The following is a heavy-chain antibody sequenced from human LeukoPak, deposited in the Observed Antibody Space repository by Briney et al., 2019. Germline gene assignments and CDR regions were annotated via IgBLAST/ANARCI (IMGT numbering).Heavy chain of an antibody. Sequence: SQTLSLTCAISGDIVSSNSAAWNWIRQSPSRGLEWLVRTYYRSKWYNDYAVSVKSRITINPDTSKNQFSLQLNSVTPEDTAVYYCARGDGASRGGFVVVPAAMFDYWGQGTLVTVSS. CDR1: GDIVSSNSAA. J-gene: IGHJ4*02. CDR3: ARGDGASRGGFVVVPAAMFDY. CDR2: TYYRSKWYN. D-gene: IGHD2-2*01. V-gene: IGHV6-1*01.